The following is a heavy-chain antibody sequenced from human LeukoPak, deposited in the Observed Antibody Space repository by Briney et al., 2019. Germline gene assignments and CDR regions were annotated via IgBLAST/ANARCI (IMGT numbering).Heavy chain of an antibody. CDR1: GGTLSSYA. CDR3: AREGVPEYYLDY. CDR2: IIPIFGIA. D-gene: IGHD1-14*01. Sequence: SVKVSCKASGGTLSSYAISWVRQAPGQGLEWMGRIIPIFGIANYAQKFQGRVTITADKSTSTAYMELSSLRSEDTAVYYCAREGVPEYYLDYWGQGTLVTVSS. J-gene: IGHJ4*02. V-gene: IGHV1-69*04.